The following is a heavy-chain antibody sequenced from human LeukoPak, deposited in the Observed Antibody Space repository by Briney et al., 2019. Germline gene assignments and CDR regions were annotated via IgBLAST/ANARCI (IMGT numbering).Heavy chain of an antibody. CDR2: ISSSSSYI. D-gene: IGHD5-12*01. CDR1: GFTFSSYS. Sequence: GGSLRLSCAASGFTFSSYSMNWVRQAPGKGLEWVSSISSSSSYIYYADSVKGRFTISRDNAKNSLYLQMNSLRAEDTAVYYCARDGSGYDFDYWGQGTLVTVSS. J-gene: IGHJ4*02. V-gene: IGHV3-21*01. CDR3: ARDGSGYDFDY.